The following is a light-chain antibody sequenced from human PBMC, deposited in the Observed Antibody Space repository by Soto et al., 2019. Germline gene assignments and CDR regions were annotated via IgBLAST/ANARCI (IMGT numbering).Light chain of an antibody. CDR3: AAWDDSLNGYV. Sequence: QSVLTQPPSASGTPGQRVTISCSGSGSNIGSNYVNWYQQLPGTAPKLLIYNNSQRPSGVPDRFSGSKSGTSASLAISGLQSDIEADYYCAAWDDSLNGYVFGVGTKLTVL. CDR1: GSNIGSNY. J-gene: IGLJ2*01. CDR2: NNS. V-gene: IGLV1-44*01.